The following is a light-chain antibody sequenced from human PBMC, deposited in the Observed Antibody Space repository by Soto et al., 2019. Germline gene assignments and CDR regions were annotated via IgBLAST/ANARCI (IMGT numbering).Light chain of an antibody. J-gene: IGKJ1*01. V-gene: IGKV1-5*03. CDR3: QQYNSYSLWT. Sequence: DIQITQSPSTLSASIGDRVTITCRASQSISTWLAWYQQKPGKAPKLLIYKASSLQSGVPSRFSGSGSGTEFTLTISSLRPDDFATYYCQQYNSYSLWTFGQGTKVEIK. CDR1: QSISTW. CDR2: KAS.